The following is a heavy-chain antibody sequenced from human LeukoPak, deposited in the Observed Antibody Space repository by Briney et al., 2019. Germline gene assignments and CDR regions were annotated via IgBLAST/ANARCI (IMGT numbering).Heavy chain of an antibody. CDR2: ISGSGGST. CDR3: AKADMSYYYGMDV. Sequence: PGGSLRLSCAASGFTFSSYAMSWVRQAPGKGLEWVSAISGSGGSTYYADSVKGRFTISRDNYKNTLYLQMNSLRAEDTAVYYCAKADMSYYYGMDVWGQGTTVTVSS. CDR1: GFTFSSYA. V-gene: IGHV3-23*01. D-gene: IGHD3-9*01. J-gene: IGHJ6*02.